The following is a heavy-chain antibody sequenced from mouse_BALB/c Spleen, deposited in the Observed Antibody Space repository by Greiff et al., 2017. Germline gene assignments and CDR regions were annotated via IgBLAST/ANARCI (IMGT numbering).Heavy chain of an antibody. V-gene: IGHV5-12-2*01. J-gene: IGHJ3*01. CDR3: ARQGGNYPFAY. CDR2: ISNGGGST. Sequence: EVKVVESGGGLVQPGGSLKLSCAASGFTFSSYTMSWVRQTPEKRLEWVAYISNGGGSTYYPDTVKGRFTISRDNAKNTLYLQMSSLKSEDTAMYYCARQGGNYPFAYWGQGTLVTVSA. CDR1: GFTFSSYT. D-gene: IGHD2-1*01.